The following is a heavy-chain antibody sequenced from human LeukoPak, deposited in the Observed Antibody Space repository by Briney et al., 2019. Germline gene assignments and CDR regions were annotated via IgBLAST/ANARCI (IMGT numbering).Heavy chain of an antibody. J-gene: IGHJ4*02. CDR2: SYSGGST. D-gene: IGHD3-10*01. CDR3: TRAGQWTYGFQDY. Sequence: PGGSLRLSCAASGFILSSYYMSWVRQAPGKGLEWVSISYSGGSTYYADSVKGRFTISRDNSKDTLYLQMNSLRAEDTAVYYCTRAGQWTYGFQDYWGQGTLVTVSS. CDR1: GFILSSYY. V-gene: IGHV3-66*01.